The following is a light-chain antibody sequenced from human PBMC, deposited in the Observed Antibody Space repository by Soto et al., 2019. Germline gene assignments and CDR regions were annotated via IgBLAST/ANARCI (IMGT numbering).Light chain of an antibody. Sequence: IQLTQSPSTLSASVGDRVTITCRASQGIDRWLAWYQHRPGKAPKLLIYDASSLENGVPSSFSGSGSGTEFTLNISSMQPDDCATYYCQQYNRFLYSCCQGSK. CDR2: DAS. V-gene: IGKV1-5*01. J-gene: IGKJ2*03. CDR3: QQYNRFLYS. CDR1: QGIDRW.